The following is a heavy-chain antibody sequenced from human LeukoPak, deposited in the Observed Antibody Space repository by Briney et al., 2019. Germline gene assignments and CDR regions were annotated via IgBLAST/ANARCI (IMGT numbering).Heavy chain of an antibody. CDR3: AREKSFLEWLSTGRRDGYYMDV. D-gene: IGHD3-3*02. J-gene: IGHJ6*03. CDR1: GFTFSGYS. Sequence: GGSLRLSCAASGFTFSGYSMNWVRQAPGKGLEWVSSISSSSSYIYYADSVKGRFTVSRDNAKNSLYLQMNSLRAEDTAVYYCAREKSFLEWLSTGRRDGYYMDVWGKGTTVTVSS. CDR2: ISSSSSYI. V-gene: IGHV3-21*01.